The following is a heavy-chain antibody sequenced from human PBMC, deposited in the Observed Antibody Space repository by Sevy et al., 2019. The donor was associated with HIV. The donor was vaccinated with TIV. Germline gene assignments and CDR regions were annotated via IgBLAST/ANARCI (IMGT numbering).Heavy chain of an antibody. J-gene: IGHJ3*02. CDR3: AAVAIVGATFDAFDI. Sequence: ASVKVSCKASGFTFTSSAVQWVRQARGQRLEWIGWIVVGSGNTNYAQTFQERVTITRDMSTSTAYMELSSLRSEDTAVYYCAAVAIVGATFDAFDIWGQGTMVTVSS. CDR2: IVVGSGNT. D-gene: IGHD1-26*01. CDR1: GFTFTSSA. V-gene: IGHV1-58*01.